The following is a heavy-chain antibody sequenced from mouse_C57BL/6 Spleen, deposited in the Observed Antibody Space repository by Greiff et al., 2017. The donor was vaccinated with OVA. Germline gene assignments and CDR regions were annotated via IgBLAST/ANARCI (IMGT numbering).Heavy chain of an antibody. D-gene: IGHD1-1*01. V-gene: IGHV1-80*01. CDR1: GYAFSSYW. CDR3: AREATVVARNFDV. Sequence: VHLVESGAELVKPGASVKISCKASGYAFSSYWMNWVKQRPGKGLEWIGQIYPGDGDTNYNGKFKGKATLTADKSSSTAYMQLSSLTSEDSAVYFCAREATVVARNFDVWGTGTTVTVSS. CDR2: IYPGDGDT. J-gene: IGHJ1*03.